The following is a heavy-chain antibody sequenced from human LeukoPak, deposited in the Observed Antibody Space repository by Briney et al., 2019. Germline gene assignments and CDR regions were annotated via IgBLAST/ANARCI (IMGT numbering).Heavy chain of an antibody. CDR1: GFTFSSYA. J-gene: IGHJ6*02. D-gene: IGHD4-23*01. CDR3: AKGDFDYGGTYYYYYYGMDV. Sequence: GGSLRLSCAASGFTFSSYAMSWVRQAPGKGLEWVSGISGSGGSTYYADSVKGRFTISRDNSKNTLHLQMNSLRAEDTAVYYCAKGDFDYGGTYYYYYYGMDVWGQGTTVTVSS. V-gene: IGHV3-23*01. CDR2: ISGSGGST.